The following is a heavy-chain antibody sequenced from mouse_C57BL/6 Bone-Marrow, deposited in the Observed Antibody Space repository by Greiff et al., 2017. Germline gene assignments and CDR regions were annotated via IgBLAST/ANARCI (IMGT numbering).Heavy chain of an antibody. V-gene: IGHV14-4*01. CDR3: TTGDGYYVGAMDY. Sequence: VQLKESGAELVRPGASVKLSCTASGFNIKDDYMHWVKQRPEQGLEWIGWIDPENGDTEYASKFQGKATITADTSSNTAYLQLSSLTSEDTAVYYCTTGDGYYVGAMDYWGQGTSVTVSS. D-gene: IGHD2-3*01. CDR1: GFNIKDDY. CDR2: IDPENGDT. J-gene: IGHJ4*01.